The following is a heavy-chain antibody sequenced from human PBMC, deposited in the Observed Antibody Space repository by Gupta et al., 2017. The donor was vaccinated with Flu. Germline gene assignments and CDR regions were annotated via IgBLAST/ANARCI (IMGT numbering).Heavy chain of an antibody. CDR2: ISGYSGNT. Sequence: QVQLVQSGVEVKKPGASVKVSCKTSGYSFPNYGISWVRQAPGQGLEWMGWISGYSGNTKYAQKFQDRVIMTTDTSTTTGYMELRSLRSDDTAVYXCXRDRVMXRGVISLGLPFDYWGQGTLVTVSS. CDR3: XRDRVMXRGVISLGLPFDY. V-gene: IGHV1-18*01. CDR1: GYSFPNYG. J-gene: IGHJ4*02. D-gene: IGHD3-10*01.